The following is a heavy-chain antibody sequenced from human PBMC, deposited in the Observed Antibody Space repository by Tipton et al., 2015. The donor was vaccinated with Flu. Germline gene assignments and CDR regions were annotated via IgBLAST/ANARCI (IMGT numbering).Heavy chain of an antibody. CDR2: IHHSGNT. J-gene: IGHJ6*02. V-gene: IGHV4-38-2*01. CDR1: GDSISSRYY. CDR3: ARTTYDYANYGTPGAYGMDV. Sequence: TLSLTCAVSGDSISSRYYWGWIRQPPGRGLEWIGNIHHSGNTYYNPALKSRVTISVDTSKNQFSLKLRSVTAADTAVYYCARTTYDYANYGTPGAYGMDVWGQGTTVTVSS. D-gene: IGHD4-11*01.